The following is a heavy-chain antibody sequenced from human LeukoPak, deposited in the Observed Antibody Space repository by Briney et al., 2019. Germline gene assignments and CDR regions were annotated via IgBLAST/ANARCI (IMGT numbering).Heavy chain of an antibody. CDR1: GDSIISDTYY. Sequence: PSETLSLTCTVTGDSIISDTYYWTWIRQPAGKQLERIGRIYASGSTTYNASLKSRVDISIDTSKNQFSLRLSSLTAADTAVYYCAGTRRYCSGGSCYDWFDPWGQGTLVTVSS. CDR2: IYASGST. D-gene: IGHD2-15*01. J-gene: IGHJ5*02. V-gene: IGHV4-61*02. CDR3: AGTRRYCSGGSCYDWFDP.